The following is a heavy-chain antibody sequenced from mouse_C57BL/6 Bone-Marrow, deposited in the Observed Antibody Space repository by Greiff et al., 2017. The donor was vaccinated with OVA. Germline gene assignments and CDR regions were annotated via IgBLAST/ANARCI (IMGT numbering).Heavy chain of an antibody. D-gene: IGHD2-4*01. CDR3: ARRGLRRGGDFDY. Sequence: EVQLQESGGGLVKPGGSLKLSCAASGFTFSSYAMSWVRQTPEKRLEWVATISDGGSYTYYPDNVKGRFTISRDNAKNNLYLQMSHLKSEDTAMYYCARRGLRRGGDFDYWGQGTTLTVSS. V-gene: IGHV5-4*01. CDR1: GFTFSSYA. CDR2: ISDGGSYT. J-gene: IGHJ2*01.